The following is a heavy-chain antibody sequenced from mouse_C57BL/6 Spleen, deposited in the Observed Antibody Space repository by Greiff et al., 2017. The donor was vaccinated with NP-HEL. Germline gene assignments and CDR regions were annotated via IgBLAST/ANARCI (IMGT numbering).Heavy chain of an antibody. J-gene: IGHJ2*01. V-gene: IGHV1-82*01. Sequence: LLESGPELVKPGASVKISCKASGYAFSSSWMNWVKQRPGKGLEWIGRIYPGDGDTNYNGKFKGKATLTADKSSSTAYMQLSSLTSEDSAVYFCARGVWDYFDYWGQGTTLTVSS. D-gene: IGHD4-1*01. CDR1: GYAFSSSW. CDR3: ARGVWDYFDY. CDR2: IYPGDGDT.